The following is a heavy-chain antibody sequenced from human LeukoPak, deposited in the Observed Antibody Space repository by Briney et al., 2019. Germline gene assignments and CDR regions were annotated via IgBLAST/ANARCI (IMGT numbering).Heavy chain of an antibody. V-gene: IGHV3-21*01. D-gene: IGHD3-9*01. Sequence: GGSLRLSCEASGFTFSSYSMNWVRQAPGKGLEWVSSISSSSYIYYADSVKGRFTISRDNAKKSLYLQMNSLRAEDTAVYYCARATTYDILTGFSDYWGQGTLVTVSS. CDR3: ARATTYDILTGFSDY. CDR1: GFTFSSYS. CDR2: ISSSSYI. J-gene: IGHJ4*02.